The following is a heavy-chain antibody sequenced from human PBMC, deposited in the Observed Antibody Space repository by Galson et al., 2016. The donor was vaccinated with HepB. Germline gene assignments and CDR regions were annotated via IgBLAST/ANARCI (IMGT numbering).Heavy chain of an antibody. CDR1: GGSLSTNNW. Sequence: SETLSLTCAVSGGSLSTNNWWSWVRQPPGKGLEWIGQIHHTGLSYFNPSLKSRVTMSLDKSSNPVSLKLSSVTAADTAVYYWAREAPADYFDYRGRGTLVTVSS. CDR3: AREAPADYFDY. CDR2: IHHTGLS. J-gene: IGHJ4*02. V-gene: IGHV4-4*02. D-gene: IGHD6-13*01.